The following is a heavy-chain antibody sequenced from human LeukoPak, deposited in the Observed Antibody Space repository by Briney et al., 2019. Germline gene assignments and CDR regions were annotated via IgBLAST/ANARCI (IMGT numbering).Heavy chain of an antibody. CDR1: GFTFMKYS. J-gene: IGHJ6*03. V-gene: IGHV3-23*01. CDR2: ITASGAST. D-gene: IGHD1-26*01. Sequence: GSLRLSCAGSGFTFMKYSMTWVRQAPGKGLEWVSAITASGASTDYADSVKGRFTISRDNSKNMLYLQMYSLRAEDTALYYCARDLVGGRYFPHYFYMDVWGKGTTVTISS. CDR3: ARDLVGGRYFPHYFYMDV.